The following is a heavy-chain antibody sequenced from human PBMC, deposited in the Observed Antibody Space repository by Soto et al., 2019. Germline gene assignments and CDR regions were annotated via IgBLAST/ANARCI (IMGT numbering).Heavy chain of an antibody. J-gene: IGHJ6*02. CDR3: ATAPTYCSSTSCYTYGMDV. CDR1: GGTFSSYA. Sequence: GASVKVSCKASGGTFSSYAISWVRQAPGQGLEWMGGIIPIFGTANYAQKFRGRVTITADESTSTAYMELSSLRSEDTAVYYCATAPTYCSSTSCYTYGMDVWGQGTTVTVSS. D-gene: IGHD2-2*02. V-gene: IGHV1-69*13. CDR2: IIPIFGTA.